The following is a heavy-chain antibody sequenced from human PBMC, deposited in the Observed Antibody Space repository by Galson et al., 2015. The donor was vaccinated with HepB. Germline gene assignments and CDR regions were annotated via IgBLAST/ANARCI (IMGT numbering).Heavy chain of an antibody. CDR2: INAGNGNT. Sequence: SVKVSCKASGSTFTSYAMHWVRQAPGQRLEWMGWINAGNGNTKYSQKFQGRVTITRDTSASTAYMELSSLRSEDTAVYYCAREGTYYYDSSGYHKTCWFDPWGQGTLVTVSS. CDR1: GSTFTSYA. J-gene: IGHJ5*02. D-gene: IGHD3-22*01. V-gene: IGHV1-3*01. CDR3: AREGTYYYDSSGYHKTCWFDP.